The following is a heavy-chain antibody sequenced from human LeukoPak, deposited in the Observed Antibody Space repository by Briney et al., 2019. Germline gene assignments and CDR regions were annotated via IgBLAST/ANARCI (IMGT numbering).Heavy chain of an antibody. D-gene: IGHD2-2*01. CDR1: GDSVSSNSVT. CDR3: ARRLTQYDCFDP. J-gene: IGHJ5*02. CDR2: MYYRSTWYN. Sequence: SQTLSLTCAISGDSVSSNSVTWNWIRQSPSRGLEWLGRMYYRSTWYNDYAVSVRGRITVNPDTSKNQFSLHLNSVTPEDTAVYYCARRLTQYDCFDPWGQGILVTVSS. V-gene: IGHV6-1*01.